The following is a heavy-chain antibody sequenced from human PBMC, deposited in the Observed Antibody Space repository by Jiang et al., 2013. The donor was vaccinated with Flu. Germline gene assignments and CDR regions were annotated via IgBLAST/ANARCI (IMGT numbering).Heavy chain of an antibody. CDR1: GYSLSTSGVG. D-gene: IGHD2-15*01. J-gene: IGHJ4*02. V-gene: IGHV2-5*02. CDR2: IYWDDDK. Sequence: KPTQTLTLTCTLSGYSLSTSGVGVGWIRQPPGKALEWLALIYWDDDKRYSPSLKSRLTITKDTSKNQVVLTMTNMDPVDTATYYCGYRDDCSGGSCQYFQHYNHLCIHSKDESSWASDHWGQGIQVIVSS. CDR3: GYRDDCSGGSCQYFQHYNHLCIHSKDESSWASDH.